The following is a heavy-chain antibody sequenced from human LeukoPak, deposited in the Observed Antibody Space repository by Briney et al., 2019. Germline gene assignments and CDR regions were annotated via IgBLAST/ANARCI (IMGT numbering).Heavy chain of an antibody. CDR1: GYTFATYW. V-gene: IGHV5-51*01. CDR2: IYPGDSRT. J-gene: IGHJ4*02. Sequence: EESLKISCKGSGYTFATYWIGWVRQMPGKGLEWMGIIYPGDSRTTYSPSFQGQVTFSADRSKDTAYLRWSSLKASDTAMYYCARRGGTPFYDYWGQGTLVTVSP. CDR3: ARRGGTPFYDY. D-gene: IGHD2/OR15-2a*01.